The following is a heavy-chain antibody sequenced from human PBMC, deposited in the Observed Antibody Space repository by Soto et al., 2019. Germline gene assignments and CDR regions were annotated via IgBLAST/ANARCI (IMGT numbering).Heavy chain of an antibody. CDR1: GGSFSGYY. Sequence: QVQLQQWGAGLLKPSETLSLTCAVYGGSFSGYYWSWIRQPPGKGLEWIGEINHSGSTNYNPSLKSRGTISVDTSKNQFSLKLSSVTAADTAVYYCARGKIITMVRGVSFGGADWGQGTLVTVSS. J-gene: IGHJ4*02. V-gene: IGHV4-34*01. CDR2: INHSGST. D-gene: IGHD3-10*01. CDR3: ARGKIITMVRGVSFGGAD.